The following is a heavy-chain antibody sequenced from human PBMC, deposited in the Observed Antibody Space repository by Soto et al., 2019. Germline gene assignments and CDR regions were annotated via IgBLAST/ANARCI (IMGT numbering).Heavy chain of an antibody. J-gene: IGHJ6*02. CDR3: ARGPYYDFWSGYDYYYYYGMDV. V-gene: IGHV4-34*01. Sequence: SETLSLTCAVYGGSFSGYYWSWIRQPPGKGLEWIGEINHSGSTNYNPSLKSRVTISVDTSKNQFSLKLSSVTAADTAVYYCARGPYYDFWSGYDYYYYYGMDVWGQGTTVTVSS. CDR2: INHSGST. CDR1: GGSFSGYY. D-gene: IGHD3-3*01.